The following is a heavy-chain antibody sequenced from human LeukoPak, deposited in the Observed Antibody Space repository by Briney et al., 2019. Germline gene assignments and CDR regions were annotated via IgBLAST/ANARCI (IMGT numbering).Heavy chain of an antibody. CDR2: ISWRGSDI. Sequence: GGSLRLSCAASGFTFSSYNMKWVRQAPGKGLEWVSSISWRGSDIEYADSVKGRFTISRDNAKKSLYLQMNNLRAEDTAVYYCARVYSSSWYFGYLYIDVWGNGTTVTVSS. D-gene: IGHD6-13*01. J-gene: IGHJ6*03. V-gene: IGHV3-21*01. CDR1: GFTFSSYN. CDR3: ARVYSSSWYFGYLYIDV.